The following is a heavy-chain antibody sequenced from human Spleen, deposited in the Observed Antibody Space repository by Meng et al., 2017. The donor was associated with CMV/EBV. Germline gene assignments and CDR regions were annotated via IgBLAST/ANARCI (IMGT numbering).Heavy chain of an antibody. J-gene: IGHJ5*02. D-gene: IGHD3-3*01. CDR1: GYTLSELS. CDR2: SDPEDGET. CDR3: ARVLVGSDFWSEYPNWFDP. V-gene: IGHV1-24*01. Sequence: ASVKVSCKISGYTLSELSMHWVRQAPGKGLEWMGGSDPEDGETIYAEQFQGRVTMTEDTSTGTAYMEVRSLRSDDTAVYYCARVLVGSDFWSEYPNWFDPWGQGTLVTVSS.